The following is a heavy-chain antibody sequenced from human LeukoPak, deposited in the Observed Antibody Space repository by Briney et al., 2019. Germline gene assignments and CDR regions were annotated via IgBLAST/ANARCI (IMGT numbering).Heavy chain of an antibody. Sequence: GGSLRLSCVASGFTFTDYALAWVRQAPGKGLEWVSRISAGGGTTYYADSVKDRLTISRENSKNTVYLQMSSLRAEDTARYYSARISFGDLGGYYFDSWGQGNLVTVSS. J-gene: IGHJ4*02. V-gene: IGHV3-23*01. CDR1: GFTFTDYA. CDR2: ISAGGGTT. D-gene: IGHD3-10*01. CDR3: ARISFGDLGGYYFDS.